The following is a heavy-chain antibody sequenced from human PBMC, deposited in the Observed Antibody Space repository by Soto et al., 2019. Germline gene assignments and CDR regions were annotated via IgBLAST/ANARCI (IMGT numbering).Heavy chain of an antibody. D-gene: IGHD2-2*01. CDR1: GGSISSGGYY. CDR2: IYYSGST. Sequence: QVQLQESGPGLVKPSQTLSLTCTVSGGSISSGGYYWSWIRQHPGKVLEWIGYIYYSGSTYYNPSLKSLVTISVDTTKNQFALKLSSVTAADTSVYYCARDLGGPAAIDAFDIWGQGTMVTVSS. CDR3: ARDLGGPAAIDAFDI. J-gene: IGHJ3*02. V-gene: IGHV4-31*01.